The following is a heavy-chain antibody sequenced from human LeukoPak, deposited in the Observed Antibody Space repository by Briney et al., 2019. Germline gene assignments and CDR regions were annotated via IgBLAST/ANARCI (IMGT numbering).Heavy chain of an antibody. CDR2: IFYSGSP. CDR1: GGSISSTSYY. J-gene: IGHJ4*02. D-gene: IGHD6-25*01. V-gene: IGHV4-39*01. Sequence: SQTLSLTCTVSGGSISSTSYYWGWIRQPSGKGLEWIGHIFYSGSPSYNPSLKSRVTISVDTSKNQFSLTLNSVTAADTAVYYCARSLFSSCYNCPFHSWGQGTLVTVSS. CDR3: ARSLFSSCYNCPFHS.